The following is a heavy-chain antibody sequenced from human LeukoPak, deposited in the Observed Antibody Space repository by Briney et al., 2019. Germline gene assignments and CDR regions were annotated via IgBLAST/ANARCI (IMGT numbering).Heavy chain of an antibody. CDR2: ISSSGSTI. J-gene: IGHJ6*03. CDR3: ARVRSSESSWVKAAYYYYYMDV. Sequence: GGSLRLSCAASGFTFSSYGMSWVRQAPGKGLEWVSAISSSGSTIYYADSVKGRFTISRDNAKNSLYLQMNSLRAEDTAVYYCARVRSSESSWVKAAYYYYYMDVWGKGTTVTISS. V-gene: IGHV3-21*04. CDR1: GFTFSSYG. D-gene: IGHD6-13*01.